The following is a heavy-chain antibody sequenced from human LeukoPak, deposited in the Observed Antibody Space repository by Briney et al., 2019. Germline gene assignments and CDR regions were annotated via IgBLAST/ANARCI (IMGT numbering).Heavy chain of an antibody. CDR1: GGSFSGYY. Sequence: SGTLSLTCAVYGGSFSGYYCSWIRPPPRKGLEWIGGINHSGSTNYNPSLQSPVTISVDTSKSQFSLKLSSVTAADTAVYYCARGSYEIPYYFDYWGQGTLVTVSS. V-gene: IGHV4-34*01. D-gene: IGHD2-21*01. CDR2: INHSGST. J-gene: IGHJ4*02. CDR3: ARGSYEIPYYFDY.